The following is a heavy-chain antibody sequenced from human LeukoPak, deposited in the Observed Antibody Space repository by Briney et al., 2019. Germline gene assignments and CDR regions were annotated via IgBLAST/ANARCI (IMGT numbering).Heavy chain of an antibody. Sequence: PGGSLRLSCAASGFTFGSSIMHWVRQAPGKGLEWVAMTSYDENKKYYADSVKGRFTISRDNFKNTLYLQMNSLRAEDTVVYYCARKTGWQFDYWGQGTLVAVSS. CDR3: ARKTGWQFDY. J-gene: IGHJ4*02. CDR2: TSYDENKK. D-gene: IGHD6-19*01. CDR1: GFTFGSSI. V-gene: IGHV3-30*01.